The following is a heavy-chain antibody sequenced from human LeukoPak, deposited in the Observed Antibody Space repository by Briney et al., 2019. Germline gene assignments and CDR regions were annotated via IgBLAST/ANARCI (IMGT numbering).Heavy chain of an antibody. CDR1: GYTFTGYY. CDR2: INPNSGGT. CDR3: ARNGLVATTSGRWFDP. Sequence: GASVKVSCKASGYTFTGYYMHWVRQAPGQGLEWMGWINPNSGGTNYAQKFQGRVTMTRDTSISTAYMELSRLRSDDTAVYYCARNGLVATTSGRWFDPWGQGTLVTVSS. J-gene: IGHJ5*01. D-gene: IGHD5-12*01. V-gene: IGHV1-2*02.